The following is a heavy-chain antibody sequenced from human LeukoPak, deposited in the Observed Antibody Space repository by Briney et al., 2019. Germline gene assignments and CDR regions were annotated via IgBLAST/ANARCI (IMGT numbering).Heavy chain of an antibody. D-gene: IGHD3-10*01. CDR1: GGSISSGDYY. CDR3: ASSMVRDLGFDY. Sequence: PSETLSLTCTVSGGSISSGDYYWSWIRQPPGKGLEWIGYIYYSGSTYYNPSLKSRVTISVDTSKNQFSLKLSSVTAADTAVYYCASSMVRDLGFDYWGQGTLVTVSS. J-gene: IGHJ4*02. V-gene: IGHV4-30-4*01. CDR2: IYYSGST.